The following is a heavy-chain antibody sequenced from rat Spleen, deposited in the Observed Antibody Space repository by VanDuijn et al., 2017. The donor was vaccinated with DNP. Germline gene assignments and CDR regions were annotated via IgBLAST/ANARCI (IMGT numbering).Heavy chain of an antibody. D-gene: IGHD1-9*01. V-gene: IGHV5-7*01. CDR1: GFTFSDYN. Sequence: EVQLVESGGGLVQPGRSLKLSCAASGFTFSDYNMAWVRQAPKKGLEWVAYMRYEGDNTYYRDSVKGRFTISRDNAKNTLFLQMDSLRSEDTATYYCTRRGHTTGLNWFVYWGQGTLVTVSS. J-gene: IGHJ3*01. CDR2: MRYEGDNT. CDR3: TRRGHTTGLNWFVY.